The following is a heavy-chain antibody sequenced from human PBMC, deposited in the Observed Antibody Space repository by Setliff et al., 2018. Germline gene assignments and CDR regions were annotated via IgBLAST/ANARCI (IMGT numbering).Heavy chain of an antibody. CDR1: GYTFTSYG. Sequence: GGPVKVSCKASGYTFTSYGISWVRQAPGQGLEWMGWISAYNGNTNYAQKLQGRVTMTTDTSTSTAYMELRSLRSDDTAVYYCARDLGGLHLTMYHFDYWGQGTLVTVSS. CDR3: ARDLGGLHLTMYHFDY. J-gene: IGHJ4*02. CDR2: ISAYNGNT. D-gene: IGHD3-10*02. V-gene: IGHV1-18*01.